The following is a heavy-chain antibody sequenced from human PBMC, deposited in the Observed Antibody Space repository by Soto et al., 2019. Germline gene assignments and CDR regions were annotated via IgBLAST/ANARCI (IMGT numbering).Heavy chain of an antibody. CDR3: ARDRFLRTIPLDY. CDR2: ISSSSSTI. D-gene: IGHD2-2*02. CDR1: GFTFSSYS. V-gene: IGHV3-48*01. J-gene: IGHJ4*02. Sequence: GGSLRLSCAASGFTFSSYSMNWVRQAPGKGLEWVSYISSSSSTIYYADSVKGRFTISRDNAKNSLYLQMNSLRAEDTAVYYCARDRFLRTIPLDYWGQGTLVTVSS.